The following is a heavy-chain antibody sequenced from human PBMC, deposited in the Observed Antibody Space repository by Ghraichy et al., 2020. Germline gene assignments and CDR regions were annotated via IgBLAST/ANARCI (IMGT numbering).Heavy chain of an antibody. D-gene: IGHD2-2*01. CDR1: GFTFSRYS. J-gene: IGHJ4*02. CDR3: ARDLSLAMPGGFDY. CDR2: ISSSSTYI. V-gene: IGHV3-21*01. Sequence: GGSPRLSCAASGFTFSRYSMNWVRQAPGKGLEWVSTISSSSTYIYYADSVKGRFTISRDNAKNSLYLQMNSLRADDTAVYYCARDLSLAMPGGFDYWGQGTLVTVSS.